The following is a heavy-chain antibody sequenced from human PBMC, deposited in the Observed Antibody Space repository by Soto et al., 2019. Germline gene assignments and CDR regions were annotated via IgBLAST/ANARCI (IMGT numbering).Heavy chain of an antibody. Sequence: EASVKVSCKASGYTFTSYSMHWVRQAPGQRLEWMGWINAGNGNTKYSQKFQGRVTITRDTSASTAYMELSSLRSEDTAVYYCARSTYYYDSSGYYYFDYYGMDVWGQGTTVTV. V-gene: IGHV1-3*01. CDR2: INAGNGNT. CDR1: GYTFTSYS. J-gene: IGHJ6*02. CDR3: ARSTYYYDSSGYYYFDYYGMDV. D-gene: IGHD3-22*01.